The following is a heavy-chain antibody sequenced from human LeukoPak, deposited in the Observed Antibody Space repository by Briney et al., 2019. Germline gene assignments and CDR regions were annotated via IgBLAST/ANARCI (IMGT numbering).Heavy chain of an antibody. CDR2: INHSGST. D-gene: IGHD3-16*01. V-gene: IGHV4-34*01. Sequence: PSETLSLTCAVYGASFSGYYWSWIRQPPGKGLEWIGEINHSGSTNYNPSLKSRVTISVDMSKNQFSLKLSSVTAADTAVYYCARQKGVMITLYALDIWSQGTMVTVSS. CDR1: GASFSGYY. J-gene: IGHJ3*02. CDR3: ARQKGVMITLYALDI.